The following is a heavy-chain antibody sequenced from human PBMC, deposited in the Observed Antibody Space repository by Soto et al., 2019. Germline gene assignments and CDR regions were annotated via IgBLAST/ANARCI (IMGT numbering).Heavy chain of an antibody. Sequence: QLQLVQSGTELKKPGSSVKVSCKASGGSFSTYSITWVRQAPGQGPEWMGRIIPMLDITDYAQKFQGRVTITADKSTSTAYMELIRLTSEDTAVYYCAQHVGDLGQGTLVTVSS. CDR3: AQHVGD. CDR1: GGSFSTYS. CDR2: IIPMLDIT. V-gene: IGHV1-69*02. J-gene: IGHJ1*01. D-gene: IGHD1-26*01.